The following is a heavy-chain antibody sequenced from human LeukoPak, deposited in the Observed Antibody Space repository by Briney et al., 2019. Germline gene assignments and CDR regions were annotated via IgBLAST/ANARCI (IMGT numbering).Heavy chain of an antibody. J-gene: IGHJ4*02. CDR2: IYYSGST. CDR1: GGSISTYY. D-gene: IGHD2-2*01. Sequence: SETLSLTCTVSGGSISTYYWSWIRQPPGKGLEWIGNIYYSGSTNNNPSLKSRVTISVDTSKNQFSLELTSVTAADTAVYYCAREPYCSSSSCTSVWGQGTLVTVSS. V-gene: IGHV4-59*01. CDR3: AREPYCSSSSCTSV.